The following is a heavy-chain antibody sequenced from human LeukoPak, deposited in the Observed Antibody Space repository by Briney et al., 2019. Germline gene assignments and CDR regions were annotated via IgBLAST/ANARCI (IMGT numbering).Heavy chain of an antibody. Sequence: SETLSLTCTVSGGSISYYFWSWFRQSPGKTLEWIGNSHYSGSNTYNPSLESRLSMSVDTSKNQFSLTLRSATAADTAVYYCVRQKAVNADLEYWGQGTLATVAS. CDR2: SHYSGSN. J-gene: IGHJ4*02. D-gene: IGHD6-19*01. CDR3: VRQKAVNADLEY. CDR1: GGSISYYF. V-gene: IGHV4-59*08.